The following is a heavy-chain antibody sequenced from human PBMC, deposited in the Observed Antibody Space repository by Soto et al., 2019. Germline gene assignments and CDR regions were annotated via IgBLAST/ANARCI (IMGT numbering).Heavy chain of an antibody. V-gene: IGHV3-9*01. CDR3: AKKWGDYFDY. CDR1: GFTFDDYA. D-gene: IGHD3-16*01. CDR2: ISWNSGSI. J-gene: IGHJ4*02. Sequence: GGSLRLSCAASGFTFDDYAMHWVRQAPGKGLEWVSGISWNSGSIGYADSVKGRFTISRDNAKNSLYLQMNSLRAEDTALYYCAKKWGDYFDYWGQGTLVTVSS.